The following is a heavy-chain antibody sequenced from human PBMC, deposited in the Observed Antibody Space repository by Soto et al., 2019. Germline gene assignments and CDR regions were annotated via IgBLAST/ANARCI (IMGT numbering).Heavy chain of an antibody. V-gene: IGHV3-23*01. CDR2: ITNSGGSA. CDR3: AKAMTGGGSRGGGDY. Sequence: EVQLLESGGGLVQPGGSLRLSCAASGFTFSNYMMIWVRQAPEKGPEWVSTITNSGGSASYADAVKGRFTISRDNSKNTRYLQRNSLRAADSAVYYCAKAMTGGGSRGGGDYWGQGTLVTVSS. D-gene: IGHD2-8*02. CDR1: GFTFSNYM. J-gene: IGHJ4*02.